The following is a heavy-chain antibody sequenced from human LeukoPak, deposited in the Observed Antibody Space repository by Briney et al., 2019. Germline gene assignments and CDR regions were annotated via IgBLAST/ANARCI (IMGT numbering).Heavy chain of an antibody. CDR2: ISGSGGST. J-gene: IGHJ4*02. CDR3: ATAYITMIVVVITPPHY. D-gene: IGHD3-22*01. CDR1: GFTFSSYA. Sequence: GGSLRLSCAASGFTFSSYAMSWVRQAPGEGLEWVSAISGSGGSTYYADSVKGRYTISRDNSKNTLYLQMNSLRAEDTAVYYCATAYITMIVVVITPPHYWGQGTLVTVSS. V-gene: IGHV3-23*01.